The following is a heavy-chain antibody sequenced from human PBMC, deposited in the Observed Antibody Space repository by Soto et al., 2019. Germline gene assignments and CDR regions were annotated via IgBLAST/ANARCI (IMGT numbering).Heavy chain of an antibody. CDR1: GGSISSYY. V-gene: IGHV4-59*08. Sequence: SETLSLTCTVPGGSISSYYWSWIRQPPGKGLEWIGYIYYSGSTNYNPSLKSRVTISVDTSKNQFSLKLSSVTAADTAVYYCARTVLGPDLLADSFVDYYYYMDVWGQGTTVTVSS. J-gene: IGHJ6*03. CDR2: IYYSGST. CDR3: ARTVLGPDLLADSFVDYYYYMDV. D-gene: IGHD3-9*01.